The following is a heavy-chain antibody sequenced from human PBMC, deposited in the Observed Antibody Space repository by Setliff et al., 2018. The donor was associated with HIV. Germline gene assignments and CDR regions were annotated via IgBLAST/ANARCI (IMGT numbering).Heavy chain of an antibody. CDR3: ATARIPTGGTSTSLDY. V-gene: IGHV3-30*01. CDR2: ISYDGRSI. J-gene: IGHJ4*02. CDR1: GFTFRDFA. Sequence: GGSLRLSCVASGFTFRDFATHWVRQAPGKGLEWVSAISYDGRSIQYADSVKGRFTISRDNSENTLYLQVNSLRPEDTAVYSCATARIPTGGTSTSLDYWGQGTLVTVSS. D-gene: IGHD1-1*01.